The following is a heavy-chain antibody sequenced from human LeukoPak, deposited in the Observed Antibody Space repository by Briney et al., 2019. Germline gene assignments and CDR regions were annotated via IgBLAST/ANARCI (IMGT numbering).Heavy chain of an antibody. Sequence: GGSLRLSCTGSGFTFGVYTMTWVRQAPGKGLEWVGFIRSNPYGGTTECAASVKGRFTISRDDSKSIAYLQMSSVKIEDTAVYYCTTYARQRSISGLYFDSWGQGTLVTVSS. V-gene: IGHV3-49*04. J-gene: IGHJ4*02. D-gene: IGHD4/OR15-4a*01. CDR1: GFTFGVYT. CDR3: TTYARQRSISGLYFDS. CDR2: IRSNPYGGTT.